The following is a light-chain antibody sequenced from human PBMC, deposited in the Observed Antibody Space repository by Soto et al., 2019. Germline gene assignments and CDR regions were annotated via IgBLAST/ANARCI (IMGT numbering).Light chain of an antibody. V-gene: IGLV2-14*01. CDR3: SSYTSSSTPYV. J-gene: IGLJ1*01. CDR2: DVS. Sequence: QSALTQPGSVSGSPGQSITISCTGTSRDVGGYNYVSWYQQHPGKAPKLMIYDVSNRPSGVSNRFSGSKSGNTASLTISGLQAEDEAVYYCSSYTSSSTPYVFGTGTKLTVL. CDR1: SRDVGGYNY.